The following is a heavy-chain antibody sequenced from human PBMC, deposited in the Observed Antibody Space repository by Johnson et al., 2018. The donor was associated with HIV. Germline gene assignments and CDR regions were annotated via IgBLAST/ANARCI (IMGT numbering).Heavy chain of an antibody. CDR3: AKAGGWRRFGTVVDAFDI. CDR1: GFTFSSYA. CDR2: ISGSGGST. D-gene: IGHD5-12*01. V-gene: IGHV3-23*04. Sequence: DVQVVESGGGLVQPGGSLRLSCAASGFTFSSYAMSWVRQAPGKGLEWVSAISGSGGSTYYADSVKGRFTISRDNSKNTLYLQMNSLRVEDTAIYYCAKAGGWRRFGTVVDAFDIWGQGTMVTVSS. J-gene: IGHJ3*02.